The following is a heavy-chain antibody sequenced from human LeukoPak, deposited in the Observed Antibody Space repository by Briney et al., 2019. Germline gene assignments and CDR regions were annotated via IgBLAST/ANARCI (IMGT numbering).Heavy chain of an antibody. V-gene: IGHV1-69*08. CDR2: ITPVFGTV. J-gene: IGHJ4*02. D-gene: IGHD3-10*01. CDR1: GGTFSSYT. CDR3: ARGSRATQGY. Sequence: SVTVSCKASGGTFSSYTISWVRQAPGQGLEWMGRITPVFGTVDYAQKFQDRVTIIADISTTTVYMELSSLVSEDTAVYYYARGSRATQGYWGQGTLVTVSS.